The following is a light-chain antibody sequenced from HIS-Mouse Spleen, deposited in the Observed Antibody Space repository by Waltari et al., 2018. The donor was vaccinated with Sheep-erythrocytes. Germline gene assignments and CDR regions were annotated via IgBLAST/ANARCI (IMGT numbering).Light chain of an antibody. V-gene: IGLV1-51*01. CDR3: CSYAGSYNHV. CDR2: DNN. J-gene: IGLJ1*01. CDR1: SSNIGNNY. Sequence: VSAAPGQKVTISCSGSSSNIGNNYVSWYQQLPGTAPKLLIYDNNKRPSGVPDRFSGSKSGNTASLTISGLQAEDEADYYCCSYAGSYNHVFATGTKVTVL.